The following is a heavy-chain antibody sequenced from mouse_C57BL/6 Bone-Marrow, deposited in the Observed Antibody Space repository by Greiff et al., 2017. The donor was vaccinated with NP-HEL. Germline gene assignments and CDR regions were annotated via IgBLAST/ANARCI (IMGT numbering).Heavy chain of an antibody. Sequence: EVQLQQSGPELVKPGASVKISCKASGYSFTGYYMHWVKQSSEKSLEWIGEINPSTGGTSYNQKFKGKATLTVDKSSSTAYMQLKSLTSEDSAVYYCAREPPLRDDYWGQGTTLTVSS. CDR2: INPSTGGT. CDR3: AREPPLRDDY. CDR1: GYSFTGYY. J-gene: IGHJ2*01. D-gene: IGHD1-2*01. V-gene: IGHV1-43*01.